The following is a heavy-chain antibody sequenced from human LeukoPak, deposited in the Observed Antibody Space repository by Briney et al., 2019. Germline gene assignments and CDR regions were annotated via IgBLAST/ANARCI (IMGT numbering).Heavy chain of an antibody. Sequence: SETLSLTCTVSGGSISSYYWSWIRQPPGKGLEWIGYIYYSGSTNYNPSLKSRVTISVDTSKNQFSLKLSSVTAADTAVYYCARTVAGALGYWGQGTLVTVSS. D-gene: IGHD6-19*01. CDR1: GGSISSYY. CDR3: ARTVAGALGY. V-gene: IGHV4-59*12. CDR2: IYYSGST. J-gene: IGHJ4*02.